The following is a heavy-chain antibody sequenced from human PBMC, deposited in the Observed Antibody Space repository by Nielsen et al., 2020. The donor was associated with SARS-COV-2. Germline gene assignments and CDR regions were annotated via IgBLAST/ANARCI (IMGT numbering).Heavy chain of an antibody. CDR1: EFTFSRYT. V-gene: IGHV3-21*01. CDR3: AKEDYVVVTAIAYYYYYYYGLDV. Sequence: GESLKISCTGPEFTFSRYTMNWVRQAPGKGLEWVSSISRSSGDKYYADAVRGRFTISRDNAKNSLYLQMHSLRAEDTAVYYCAKEDYVVVTAIAYYYYYYYGLDVWGQGTTVTVSS. D-gene: IGHD2-21*02. J-gene: IGHJ6*02. CDR2: ISRSSGDK.